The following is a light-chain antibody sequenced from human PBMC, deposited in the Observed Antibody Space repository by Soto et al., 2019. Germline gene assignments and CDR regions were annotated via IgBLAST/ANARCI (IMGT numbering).Light chain of an antibody. CDR3: AAWDDSLSGLV. Sequence: QSALTQPASVSGSPGQSITISCTGTSSDVGGYNYVSWYQQHPGKAPKIIIYEVTNRPSGVSNRFSGSKSGTSASLAISGLRSEDEADYHCAAWDDSLSGLVFGGGTKLTVL. V-gene: IGLV2-14*01. CDR1: SSDVGGYNY. CDR2: EVT. J-gene: IGLJ2*01.